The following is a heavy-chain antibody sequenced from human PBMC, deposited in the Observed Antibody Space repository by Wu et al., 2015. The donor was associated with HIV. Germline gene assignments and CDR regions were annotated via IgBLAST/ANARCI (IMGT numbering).Heavy chain of an antibody. V-gene: IGHV1-18*01. D-gene: IGHD3-9*01. CDR1: GYTFTSYG. Sequence: QVQLVQSGAEVKKPGASVKVSCKASGYTFTSYGISWVRQAPGQGLEWMGWISAYNGNTNYAQKLQGRVTMTTDTSTSTAYMELRSLRSDDTAVYYCARGRLYDILTRRYSNQYWFDPGAREPWSPSPQ. CDR3: ARGRLYDILTRRYSNQYWFDP. CDR2: ISAYNGNT. J-gene: IGHJ5*02.